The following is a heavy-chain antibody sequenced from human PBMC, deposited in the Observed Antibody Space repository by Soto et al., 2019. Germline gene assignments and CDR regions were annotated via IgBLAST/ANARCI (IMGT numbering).Heavy chain of an antibody. Sequence: PSETLSLTCTVSGGSISSYYWSWIRQPPGKGLEWIGYIYYSGSTNYNPSLKSRVTISVDTSKNQFSLKLSSVTAADTAVYYCARDGLLDAFDIWGQGKMVTVS. J-gene: IGHJ3*02. CDR1: GGSISSYY. CDR2: IYYSGST. CDR3: ARDGLLDAFDI. V-gene: IGHV4-59*01. D-gene: IGHD3-10*01.